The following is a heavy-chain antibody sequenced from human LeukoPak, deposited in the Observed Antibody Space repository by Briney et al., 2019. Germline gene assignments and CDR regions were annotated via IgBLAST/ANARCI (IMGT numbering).Heavy chain of an antibody. CDR2: IRYDGSNK. D-gene: IGHD6-19*01. J-gene: IGHJ4*02. CDR1: GFTFSSYG. Sequence: GGSLRLSCAASGFTFSSYGMHWVRQAPGKGLEWVAFIRYDGSNKYYADSVKGRFTISRDNSKNTLYLQMNSLRAEDTAVYYCAKDFRVSGWYFFDYWGQGTLVTVSS. V-gene: IGHV3-30*02. CDR3: AKDFRVSGWYFFDY.